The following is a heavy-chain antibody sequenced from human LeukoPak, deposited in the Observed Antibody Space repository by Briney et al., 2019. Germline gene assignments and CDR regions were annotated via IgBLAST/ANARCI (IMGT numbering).Heavy chain of an antibody. CDR2: IWYGGSNK. J-gene: IGHJ6*03. V-gene: IGHV3-30*18. D-gene: IGHD7-27*01. CDR1: GFTFSSYG. Sequence: GRSLRLSCAASGFTFSSYGMLWVRQAPGKGLEWVAVIWYGGSNKYYADSVKGRFTISRDNSKNTLYLQMNSLRAEDTAVYYCAKALGRLLPGYYYYYMDVWGKGTTVTVSS. CDR3: AKALGRLLPGYYYYYMDV.